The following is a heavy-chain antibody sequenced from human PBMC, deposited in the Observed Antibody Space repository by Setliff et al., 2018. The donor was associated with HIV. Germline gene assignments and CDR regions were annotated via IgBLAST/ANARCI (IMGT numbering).Heavy chain of an antibody. V-gene: IGHV5-51*01. D-gene: IGHD6-19*01. CDR1: GYDFTNYW. J-gene: IGHJ4*02. CDR2: INPRDSDN. CDR3: ARRGWGGGWFPDY. Sequence: ESLKISCKTSGYDFTNYWNVWVRQMPGNGLEWMGTINPRDSDNTYSPSFKGQVTMSVDKSITTAYLQWRSLKASDTGIYYWARRGWGGGWFPDYWGQGTLVTVSS.